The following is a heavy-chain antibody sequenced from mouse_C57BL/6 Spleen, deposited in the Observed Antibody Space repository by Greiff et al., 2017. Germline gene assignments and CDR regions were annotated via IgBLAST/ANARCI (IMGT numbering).Heavy chain of an antibody. D-gene: IGHD2-1*01. CDR2: IYPGDGDT. V-gene: IGHV1-80*01. CDR1: GYAFSSYW. Sequence: VQLQQSGAELVKPGASVKISCKASGYAFSSYWMNWVKQRPGKGLEWIGQIYPGDGDTNYNGKFKGKATLTADKSSSTAYMQLSSLTSEDSAVYFCARSGDNGNYGDFDYWGQGTTLTVSS. J-gene: IGHJ2*01. CDR3: ARSGDNGNYGDFDY.